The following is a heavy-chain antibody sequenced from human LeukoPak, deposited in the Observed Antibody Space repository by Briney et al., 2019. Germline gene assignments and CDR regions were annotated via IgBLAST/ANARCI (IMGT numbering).Heavy chain of an antibody. V-gene: IGHV4-39*07. CDR1: GGSISSSSYY. J-gene: IGHJ4*02. CDR2: IYYSGST. CDR3: ASILLGLVRESFDY. Sequence: SETLSLTCTVSGGSISSSSYYWGWIRQPPGKGLEWIGSIYYSGSTYYNPSLKSRVTISVDTSKNQFSLKLSSVTAADTAVYYCASILLGLVRESFDYWGQGTLVTVSS. D-gene: IGHD6-19*01.